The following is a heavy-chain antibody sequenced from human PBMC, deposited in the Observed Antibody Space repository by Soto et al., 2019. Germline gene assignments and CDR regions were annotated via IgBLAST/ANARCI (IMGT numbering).Heavy chain of an antibody. V-gene: IGHV4-39*01. J-gene: IGHJ4*01. CDR3: ARLGDIVLMVYAHFESVDY. Sequence: LQLQESGPGLVKPSETLSLTCTVSGGSISSSSYYWGWIRQPPGKGLEWIGSLYYSGSTYYNPSLKSLVTISVDTARNQFSLKLSSVTAADTAVYYCARLGDIVLMVYAHFESVDYWGHGTLVTVSS. D-gene: IGHD2-8*01. CDR2: LYYSGST. CDR1: GGSISSSSYY.